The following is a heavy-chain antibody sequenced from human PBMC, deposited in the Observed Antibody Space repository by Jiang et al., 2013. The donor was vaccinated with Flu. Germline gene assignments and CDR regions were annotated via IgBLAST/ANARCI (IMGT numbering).Heavy chain of an antibody. CDR1: GFTFSSYA. Sequence: AASGFTFSSYAMSWVRQAPGKGLEWVSAISGSGGSTYYADSVKGRFTISRDNSKNTLYLQMNSLRAEDTAVYYCATRLGVGAAINSWGQGTLVTVSS. V-gene: IGHV3-23*01. CDR2: ISGSGGST. J-gene: IGHJ5*02. CDR3: ATRLGVGAAINS. D-gene: IGHD2-15*01.